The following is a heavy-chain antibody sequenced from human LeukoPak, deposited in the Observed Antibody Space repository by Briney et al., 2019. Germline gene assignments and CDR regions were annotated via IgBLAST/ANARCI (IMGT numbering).Heavy chain of an antibody. CDR2: ISAYNGNT. D-gene: IGHD5-24*01. J-gene: IGHJ4*02. CDR1: GYSFTSNV. Sequence: ASVKVSCKASGYSFTSNVISWVRQAPGQGLEWMGWISAYNGNTNYAQKLQGRVTMTTDTSTSTAYMELRSLRSDDTAVYYCARDRWDGYNYVNEGYWGQGTLVTVSS. V-gene: IGHV1-18*01. CDR3: ARDRWDGYNYVNEGY.